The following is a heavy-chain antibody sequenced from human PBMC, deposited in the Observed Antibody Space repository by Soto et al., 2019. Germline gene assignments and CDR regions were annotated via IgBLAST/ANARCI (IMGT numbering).Heavy chain of an antibody. D-gene: IGHD2-2*01. CDR3: ARGHLAVVPVASWFYYMDV. J-gene: IGHJ6*03. V-gene: IGHV1-3*01. Sequence: QVQLVQSGAEVEKPGASVKVSCKASGYTFTNYAVHWVRQAPGQRLEWMGWINAGNGNTRFSQNFQGRVTITRDTSARTVYMELRSLRSEDTAVYYCARGHLAVVPVASWFYYMDVWGKGTTVTVSS. CDR1: GYTFTNYA. CDR2: INAGNGNT.